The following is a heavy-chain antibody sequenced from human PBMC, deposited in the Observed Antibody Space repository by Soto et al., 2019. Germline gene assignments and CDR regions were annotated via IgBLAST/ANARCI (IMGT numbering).Heavy chain of an antibody. CDR3: ARSVAAADPYY. Sequence: GGSLSLSCAASGFNFGVFGMHWVRQAPGKGLVWVSRINSEGSGTSYADSVKGRFTISRDNAKNTLYLQMNSLRAEDTAVYYCARSVAAADPYYWGQGTLVTVSS. V-gene: IGHV3-74*01. CDR1: GFNFGVFG. D-gene: IGHD6-13*01. J-gene: IGHJ4*02. CDR2: INSEGSGT.